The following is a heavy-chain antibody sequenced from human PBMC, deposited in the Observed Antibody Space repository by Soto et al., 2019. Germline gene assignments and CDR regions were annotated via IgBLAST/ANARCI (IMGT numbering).Heavy chain of an antibody. Sequence: GSLRLSCAASGFTFSSYAMHWVRQAPGKGLEYVSAISSNGGSTYYANSVKGRFTISRDNSKNTLYLQMGSLGAEDMAVYYCAMIAVAVVDAFEIWGQGTMVTVSS. J-gene: IGHJ3*02. D-gene: IGHD6-19*01. CDR3: AMIAVAVVDAFEI. V-gene: IGHV3-64*01. CDR2: ISSNGGST. CDR1: GFTFSSYA.